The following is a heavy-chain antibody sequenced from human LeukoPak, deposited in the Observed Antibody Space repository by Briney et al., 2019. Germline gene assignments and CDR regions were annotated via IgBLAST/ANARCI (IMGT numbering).Heavy chain of an antibody. CDR3: ARVNPTNSGFYAY. CDR2: ISGSSSST. J-gene: IGHJ4*02. D-gene: IGHD3-22*01. Sequence: GGSLRLSCAASGFTFSDYYMTWIRQAPGKGLEWVSYISGSSSSTNYADSVKGQFTISRDNAKNSLYLQMNSLRADDTAVYYCARVNPTNSGFYAYWGQGTLVTVSS. CDR1: GFTFSDYY. V-gene: IGHV3-11*06.